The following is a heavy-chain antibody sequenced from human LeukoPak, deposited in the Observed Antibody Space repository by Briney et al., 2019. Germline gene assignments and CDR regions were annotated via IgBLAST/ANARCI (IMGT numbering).Heavy chain of an antibody. CDR1: GYSFTSYW. CDR2: IYPGDSDT. Sequence: GESLKISCTGSGYSFTSYWIGWVRQMPGKGLEWMGIIYPGDSDTRYSPSFQGQVTISADKSISTAYLQWSSLKASDTAMYYCATAILRRCSSTSCYKRDDAFDIWGQGTMVTVSS. D-gene: IGHD2-2*02. V-gene: IGHV5-51*01. J-gene: IGHJ3*02. CDR3: ATAILRRCSSTSCYKRDDAFDI.